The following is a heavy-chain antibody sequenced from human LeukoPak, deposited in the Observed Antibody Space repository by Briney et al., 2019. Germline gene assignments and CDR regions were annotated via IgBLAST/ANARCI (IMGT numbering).Heavy chain of an antibody. Sequence: PSETLSLTCTVSGGSINSYYWSWIRQPPGKGLEWIGYIYYSGGTNYNPSLKSRVTISVDTSKNQFSLKLSSVTAADTAVYYCARYKVEDGPDYWGQGTLVTVSS. V-gene: IGHV4-59*12. D-gene: IGHD5-12*01. J-gene: IGHJ4*02. CDR2: IYYSGGT. CDR3: ARYKVEDGPDY. CDR1: GGSINSYY.